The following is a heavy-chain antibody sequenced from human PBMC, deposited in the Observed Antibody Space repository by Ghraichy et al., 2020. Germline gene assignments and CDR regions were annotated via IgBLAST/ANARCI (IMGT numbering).Heavy chain of an antibody. CDR3: SRQLYYYDSSGYYSPNYFDY. J-gene: IGHJ4*03. Sequence: SETLSLTCTVSGGSISSYYWNWIRQPPGKGLEWIGYIYYSGSTNYNPSLKSRVTISVDPSKNQFSLRLRSVTAADTAVYYCSRQLYYYDSSGYYSPNYFDYWGQGTTVTVSS. CDR1: GGSISSYY. CDR2: IYYSGST. D-gene: IGHD3-22*01. V-gene: IGHV4-59*08.